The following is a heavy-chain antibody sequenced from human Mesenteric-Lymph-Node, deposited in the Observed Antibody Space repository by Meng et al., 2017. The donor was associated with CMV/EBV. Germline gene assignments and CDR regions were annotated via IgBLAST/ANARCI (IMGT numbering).Heavy chain of an antibody. V-gene: IGHV3-21*01. CDR2: ISSSSSYI. D-gene: IGHD2-2*01. CDR1: GFTFSSYS. Sequence: GESLKISCAASGFTFSSYSMNWVRQAPGKGLEWVSSISSSSSYIYYADSVKGRFTISRDNAKNSLYLQMNSLRAEDTAVYYCARAPRGYCSSTSCPKGIDIWGQGTMVTVSS. CDR3: ARAPRGYCSSTSCPKGIDI. J-gene: IGHJ3*02.